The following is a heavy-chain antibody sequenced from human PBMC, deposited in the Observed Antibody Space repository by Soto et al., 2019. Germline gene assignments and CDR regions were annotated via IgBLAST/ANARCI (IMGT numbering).Heavy chain of an antibody. V-gene: IGHV1-8*01. D-gene: IGHD6-13*01. CDR2: MSPNSGNT. CDR3: ARGRRTSAYASTWYVY. J-gene: IGHJ4*02. CDR1: GSSFIGFD. Sequence: QVQLVQSGSEVKKPGASVKVSCKASGSSFIGFDIIWVRQGTGQGLEWMGWMSPNSGNTGYAQKFQGRVTMAGNTSISTAYMDLSSLTSEETAVYYCARGRRTSAYASTWYVYWGQGTLVTVSS.